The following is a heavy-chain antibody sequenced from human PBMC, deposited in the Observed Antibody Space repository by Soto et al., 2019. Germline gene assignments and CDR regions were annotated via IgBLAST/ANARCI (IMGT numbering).Heavy chain of an antibody. V-gene: IGHV3-64*02. D-gene: IGHD1-26*01. CDR1: GFTFSSHG. CDR2: ITSSGGST. Sequence: GGSLRLSCAASGFTFSSHGMHLVRQAPGKGLEYVSAITSSGGSTYYADSVKGRFTISRDNSKNTLYLQLNSLRTEDTAVFYCAREKTVGGIRLDNWGQGTLVTVSS. J-gene: IGHJ4*02. CDR3: AREKTVGGIRLDN.